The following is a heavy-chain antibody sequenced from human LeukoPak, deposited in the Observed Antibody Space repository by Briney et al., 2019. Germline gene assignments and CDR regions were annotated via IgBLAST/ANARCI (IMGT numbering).Heavy chain of an antibody. V-gene: IGHV7-4-1*02. CDR3: ARDAATINFDY. CDR2: INIYTGNP. CDR1: GYTFTGYS. J-gene: IGHJ4*02. Sequence: ASVKVSCKASGYTFTGYSINWVRQAPGQGPEWMGWINIYTGNPTYAQGFTGRFVFSLDTSVSTAYLQISSLKAEDTAVYYCARDAATINFDYWGQGTLVTVSS. D-gene: IGHD5-24*01.